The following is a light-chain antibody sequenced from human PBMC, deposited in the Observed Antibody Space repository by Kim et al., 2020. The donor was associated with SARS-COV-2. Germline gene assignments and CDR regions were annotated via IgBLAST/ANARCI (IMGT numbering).Light chain of an antibody. CDR3: GTWDSSLSAGV. J-gene: IGLJ3*02. CDR1: DSNIANNF. CDR2: DNN. V-gene: IGLV1-51*01. Sequence: GQKVTISCSGSDSNIANNFVSWYQLLPGSAPKLLIYDNNKRPSGIPDRFSASKSGTSATLGITGLQTGDEADYSCGTWDSSLSAGVFGGGTQLTVL.